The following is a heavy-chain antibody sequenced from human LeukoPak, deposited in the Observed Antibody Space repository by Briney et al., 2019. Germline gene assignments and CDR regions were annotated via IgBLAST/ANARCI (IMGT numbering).Heavy chain of an antibody. CDR3: ARVEQLVLNY. V-gene: IGHV3-21*01. D-gene: IGHD6-13*01. CDR2: ISSSSSYI. Sequence: GGSLRLSCAASGFTFSSYSMNWVRQAPGKGLEWVSSISSSSSYIYYADSVKGRFTISRDNANNSLYLQMNSLRAEDTAVYYCARVEQLVLNYWGQGTLVTVSS. CDR1: GFTFSSYS. J-gene: IGHJ4*02.